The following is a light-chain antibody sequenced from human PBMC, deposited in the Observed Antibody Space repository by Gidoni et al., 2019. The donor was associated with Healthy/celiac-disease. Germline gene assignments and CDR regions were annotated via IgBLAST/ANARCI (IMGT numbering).Light chain of an antibody. V-gene: IGKV1-39*01. Sequence: DIQMTQSPSSLSASVGDRVTIPCRASQSISSYLNWYQQKPGKAPKLLIYAASSLQSGGPSRVSGSGSGTEFTLTISSLQPEDFATYYCQQSYSTPTFGQGTKVEIK. CDR3: QQSYSTPT. CDR2: AAS. CDR1: QSISSY. J-gene: IGKJ1*01.